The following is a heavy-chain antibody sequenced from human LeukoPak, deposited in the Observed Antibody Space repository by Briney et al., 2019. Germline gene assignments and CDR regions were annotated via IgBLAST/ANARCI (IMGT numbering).Heavy chain of an antibody. J-gene: IGHJ4*02. CDR1: GGTFSSYA. D-gene: IGHD1-26*01. V-gene: IGHV1-69*13. CDR3: ARDSRSLNSGSPEYYFDY. Sequence: ASVKVSCKASGGTFSSYAISWVRQAPGQGLEWMGGIIPIFGTANYAQKFQGRVTITADESTSTAYMELSSLRSEDTAVYYCARDSRSLNSGSPEYYFDYWGQGTLVTVSS. CDR2: IIPIFGTA.